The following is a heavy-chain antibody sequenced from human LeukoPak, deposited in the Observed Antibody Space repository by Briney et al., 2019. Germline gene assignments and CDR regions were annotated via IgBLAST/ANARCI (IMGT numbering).Heavy chain of an antibody. V-gene: IGHV4-59*01. D-gene: IGHD5-12*01. CDR2: IYYSGST. Sequence: PSETLSLTCTVSGGSISSYSWSWIRQPPGKGLEWIGYIYYSGSTNYNPSLKSRVTISVDTSKNQFSLKLSSVTAADTAVYYCARDRALYSGYDRFDYWGQGTLVTVSS. J-gene: IGHJ4*02. CDR3: ARDRALYSGYDRFDY. CDR1: GGSISSYS.